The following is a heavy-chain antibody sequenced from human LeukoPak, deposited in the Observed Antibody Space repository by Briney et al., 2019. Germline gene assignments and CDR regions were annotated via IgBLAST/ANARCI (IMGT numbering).Heavy chain of an antibody. CDR2: ISWNSGSI. Sequence: GGSLRLSCAASGFTFDDYAMHWVRHAPGKGLEWVSGISWNSGSIGYADSVKGRFTISRDNAKNSLYLQMNSLRAEDTAVYYCARDPYDILTGYLDYWGQGTLVTVSS. J-gene: IGHJ4*02. CDR3: ARDPYDILTGYLDY. D-gene: IGHD3-9*01. CDR1: GFTFDDYA. V-gene: IGHV3-9*01.